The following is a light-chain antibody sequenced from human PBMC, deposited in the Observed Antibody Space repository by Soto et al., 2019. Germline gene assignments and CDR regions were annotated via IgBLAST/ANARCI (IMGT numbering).Light chain of an antibody. CDR2: GAS. CDR1: QSVGSSF. V-gene: IGKV3-20*01. J-gene: IGKJ2*01. Sequence: EIVLTQSPGNLSLSPGERTTLSCRASQSVGSSFLAWYQQKPGQAPRLLIYGASSRATGIPDRFSGSGSGTDFTLTISRLEPEDFAVYYCQQYGSSPNTFGQGTRLEIK. CDR3: QQYGSSPNT.